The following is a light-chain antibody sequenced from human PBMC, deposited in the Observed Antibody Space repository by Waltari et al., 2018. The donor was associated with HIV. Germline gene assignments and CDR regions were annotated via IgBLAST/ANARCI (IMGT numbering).Light chain of an antibody. CDR3: QAWDNSVVV. Sequence: YELTQPPSMSVSPGQTANITCSGDKLGNEYACWYQQKAGQSPVLVIFKDTRRPSGIPERFSGSTSGNTATLTISGALPADEGDYYCQAWDNSVVVFGGGTRLTVL. CDR1: KLGNEY. V-gene: IGLV3-1*01. CDR2: KDT. J-gene: IGLJ2*01.